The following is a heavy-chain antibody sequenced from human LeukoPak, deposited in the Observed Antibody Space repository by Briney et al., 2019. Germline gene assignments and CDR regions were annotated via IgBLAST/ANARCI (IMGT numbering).Heavy chain of an antibody. CDR1: GFTFSSYG. CDR3: AKDPWRRYCSSTSCYGAPGYV. D-gene: IGHD2-2*01. J-gene: IGHJ6*02. CDR2: IRYDGSNK. Sequence: GESLKISCAASGFTFSSYGMHWVRQALGKGLEWVAFIRYDGSNKYYADSVKGRFTISRDNSKNTLYLQMNSLRAEDTAVYYCAKDPWRRYCSSTSCYGAPGYVWGQGTTVTVSS. V-gene: IGHV3-30*02.